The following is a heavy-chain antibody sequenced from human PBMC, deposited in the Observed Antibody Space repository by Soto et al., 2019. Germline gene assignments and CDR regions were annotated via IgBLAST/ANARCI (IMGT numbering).Heavy chain of an antibody. CDR3: TTDPVTMIVVVPSSG. J-gene: IGHJ4*02. D-gene: IGHD3-22*01. V-gene: IGHV3-15*07. CDR2: IKNKTDGGTT. Sequence: PGGSLRLSCAASGFTFSNAWMNWVRQAPGKGLEWVGRIKNKTDGGTTDYVAPVKGRFTISRDDSKNTLYLQMNSLKTEDTAVYYCTTDPVTMIVVVPSSGWGQGT. CDR1: GFTFSNAW.